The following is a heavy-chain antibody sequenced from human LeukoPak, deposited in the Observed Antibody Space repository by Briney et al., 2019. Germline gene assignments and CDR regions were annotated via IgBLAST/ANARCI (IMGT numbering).Heavy chain of an antibody. D-gene: IGHD3-22*01. J-gene: IGHJ6*03. CDR1: GFTFSSYG. Sequence: GGSLRLSCAASGFTFSSYGMSWVRQAPGKGLEWVSAISGSGGSTYYADSVKGRFTISRDNSKNTLYLQMNSLRAEDTAVYYCAKASSDYYYYMDVWGKGTTVTISS. CDR2: ISGSGGST. V-gene: IGHV3-23*01. CDR3: AKASSDYYYYMDV.